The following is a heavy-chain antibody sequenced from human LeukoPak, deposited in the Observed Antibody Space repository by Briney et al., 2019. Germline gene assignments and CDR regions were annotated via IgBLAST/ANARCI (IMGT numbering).Heavy chain of an antibody. CDR2: IIPILGIA. CDR1: GGTFSSYA. D-gene: IGHD2-15*01. V-gene: IGHV1-69*04. J-gene: IGHJ3*02. CDR3: ARYLDVATASPICSGGSCYSRDDGDDGFDI. Sequence: SVKVSCKASGGTFSSYAISWVRQAPGQGLEWMGRIIPILGIANYAQKFQGRVTITADKSTSTAYMELSSLRSEDTAVYYCARYLDVATASPICSGGSCYSRDDGDDGFDIWGQGTMVTVSS.